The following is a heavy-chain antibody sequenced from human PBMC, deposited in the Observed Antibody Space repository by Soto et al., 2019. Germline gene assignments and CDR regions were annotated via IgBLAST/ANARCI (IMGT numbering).Heavy chain of an antibody. CDR3: ARDRGDSSGYYSWFDP. Sequence: ASVKVSCKASGYTFTSYGISWVRQAPGQGLEWMGWISPYNGNTNYAQMLQGRVTMTTDTSTNTAYMELRSLRSAADTAVYYCARDRGDSSGYYSWFDPWGQGTLVTAPQ. V-gene: IGHV1-18*01. J-gene: IGHJ5*02. CDR2: ISPYNGNT. D-gene: IGHD3-22*01. CDR1: GYTFTSYG.